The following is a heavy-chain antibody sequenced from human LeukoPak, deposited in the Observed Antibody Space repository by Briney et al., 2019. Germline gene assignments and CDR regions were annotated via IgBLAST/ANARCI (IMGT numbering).Heavy chain of an antibody. V-gene: IGHV4-59*01. CDR3: ARDRRDIVVVPAAIPETYYYYGMDV. D-gene: IGHD2-2*02. CDR2: IYYSGST. CDR1: GGSISSYY. Sequence: SETQSLTCTVSGGSISSYYWSWIRQPPGKGLEWIGYIYYSGSTNYNPSLKSRVTISVDTSKNQFSLKLSSVTAADTAVYYCARDRRDIVVVPAAIPETYYYYGMDVWGQGTTVTVSS. J-gene: IGHJ6*02.